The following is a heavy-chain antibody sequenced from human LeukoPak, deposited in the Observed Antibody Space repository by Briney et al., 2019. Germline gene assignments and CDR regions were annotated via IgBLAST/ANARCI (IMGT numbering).Heavy chain of an antibody. CDR2: IYRSGST. Sequence: SDTLSLTCTVSGGSISNDYWSWIRQPAGKGLEWIGRIYRSGSTNYNPSLKSRVTMSVDTSKNQFSLKLSSVTAADTAVCHCARGGWSYEFDYWGQGTLVTVSS. CDR3: ARGGWSYEFDY. J-gene: IGHJ4*02. CDR1: GGSISNDY. V-gene: IGHV4-4*07. D-gene: IGHD6-19*01.